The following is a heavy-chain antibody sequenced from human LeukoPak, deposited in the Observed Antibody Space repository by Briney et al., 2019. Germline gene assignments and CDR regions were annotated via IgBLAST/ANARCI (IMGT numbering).Heavy chain of an antibody. Sequence: SQTLSLTCAISGDTVSSNSVAWNWIRQPPSRGLEWLGRTYYMSKWYNDYAVSVRSRITINPDTSKNQFSLQLNSVTPEDTAVYYCARWNHRFHWFDPWGQGTLVTVSS. CDR3: ARWNHRFHWFDP. J-gene: IGHJ5*02. CDR1: GDTVSSNSVA. D-gene: IGHD1-14*01. V-gene: IGHV6-1*01. CDR2: TYYMSKWYN.